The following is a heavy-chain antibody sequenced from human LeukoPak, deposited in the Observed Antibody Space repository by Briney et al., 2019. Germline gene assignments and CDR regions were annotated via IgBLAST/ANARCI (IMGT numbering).Heavy chain of an antibody. CDR1: GGSISSYY. Sequence: SETLSLTCTVSGGSISSYYWNWIRQPPGKGLEWIGYIYHAGSTTYNPSLKSRVTMSVDTSKNQFSLKLSSVTTADTAVYYCAREGDWDYYYMDVWGKGTTVTVSS. CDR3: AREGDWDYYYMDV. J-gene: IGHJ6*03. CDR2: IYHAGST. V-gene: IGHV4-59*12. D-gene: IGHD2-21*01.